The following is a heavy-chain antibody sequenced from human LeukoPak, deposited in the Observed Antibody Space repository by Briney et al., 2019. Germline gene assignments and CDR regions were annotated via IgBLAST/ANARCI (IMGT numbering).Heavy chain of an antibody. CDR2: ISSSSYI. J-gene: IGHJ4*02. CDR3: AREDSGSYQGGYFDY. Sequence: PGGSLRLSCAASGFTFSSYSMNWVRQAPGKGLEWVSSISSSSYIYYADSVKGRFTISRDNAKNSLYLQMNSLRAEDTAVYYCAREDSGSYQGGYFDYWGQGTLVTVSS. D-gene: IGHD1-26*01. CDR1: GFTFSSYS. V-gene: IGHV3-21*01.